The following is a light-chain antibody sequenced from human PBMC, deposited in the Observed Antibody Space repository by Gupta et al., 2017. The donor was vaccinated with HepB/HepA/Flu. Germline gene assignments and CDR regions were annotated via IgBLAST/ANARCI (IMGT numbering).Light chain of an antibody. Sequence: QSALTQPPSASGSPGQSLTISCTGTSSDVGGYNYVSWYQQHPGKAPKLVIYEVSKRPSGVPDRFSGSKSGNTASLTVSGLQAEDEADYYCSSYAGSNNPVVFGGGTKLTDL. J-gene: IGLJ2*01. CDR2: EVS. V-gene: IGLV2-8*01. CDR1: SSDVGGYNY. CDR3: SSYAGSNNPVV.